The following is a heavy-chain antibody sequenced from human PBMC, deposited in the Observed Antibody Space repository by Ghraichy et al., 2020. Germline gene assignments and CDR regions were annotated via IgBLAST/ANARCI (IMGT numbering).Heavy chain of an antibody. Sequence: SETLSLTCTVSGGSISSGGYYWSWIRQHPGKGLEWIGYIYYSGSTYYNPSLKSRVTISVDTSKNQFSLKLSSVTAADTAVYYCASRVGTSSTSRFDYWGQGTLVTVSS. CDR3: ASRVGTSSTSRFDY. CDR1: GGSISSGGYY. V-gene: IGHV4-31*03. D-gene: IGHD2-2*01. J-gene: IGHJ4*02. CDR2: IYYSGST.